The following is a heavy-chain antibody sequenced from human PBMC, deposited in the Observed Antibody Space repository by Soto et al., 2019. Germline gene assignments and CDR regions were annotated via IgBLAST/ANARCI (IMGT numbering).Heavy chain of an antibody. CDR3: ARAYGGTSWPPDAFDV. Sequence: QITLKESGPPLVKPTQTLTLTCTSSAFSLSADGVGVGCIRQPPGKALEWLALIYWDDDKRYSPSLKSRLTITEDTSKNQVALTLTNMAPVDTAIYYCARAYGGTSWPPDAFDVWGQGTVVTVSS. D-gene: IGHD2-2*01. J-gene: IGHJ3*01. CDR2: IYWDDDK. V-gene: IGHV2-5*02. CDR1: AFSLSADGVG.